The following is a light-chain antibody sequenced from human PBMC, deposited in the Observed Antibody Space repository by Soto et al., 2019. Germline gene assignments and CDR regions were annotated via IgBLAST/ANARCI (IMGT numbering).Light chain of an antibody. Sequence: DIQMTQSPSTPSASVGDRVTITCRASQSISSWLAWYQQKPGKAPKPLIYDASSLESGVPSRFSGIGSGTEFTLTISSLQPDDFATYYCQQYNSYRTFGQGTKVDI. CDR3: QQYNSYRT. V-gene: IGKV1-5*01. J-gene: IGKJ1*01. CDR1: QSISSW. CDR2: DAS.